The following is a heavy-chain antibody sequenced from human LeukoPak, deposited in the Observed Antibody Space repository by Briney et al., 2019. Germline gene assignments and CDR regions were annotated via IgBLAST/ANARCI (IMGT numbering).Heavy chain of an antibody. Sequence: ASVKVSCKASGYTFSSYYMHWVRQAPGQGLEWMGTINPSDGSTTYAQKFQGGVTMTRDTSTSTVYMELSSLRSEDTAVYYCARASTIFGVVTIGPSGWYFDLWGRGTLVTVSS. CDR3: ARASTIFGVVTIGPSGWYFDL. V-gene: IGHV1-46*01. CDR2: INPSDGST. D-gene: IGHD3-3*01. CDR1: GYTFSSYY. J-gene: IGHJ2*01.